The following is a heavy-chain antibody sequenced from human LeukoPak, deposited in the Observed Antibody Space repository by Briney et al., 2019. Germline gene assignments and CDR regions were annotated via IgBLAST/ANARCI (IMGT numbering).Heavy chain of an antibody. V-gene: IGHV3-21*01. CDR2: ISSSSSYI. J-gene: IGHJ6*03. D-gene: IGHD3-10*01. CDR1: GFTFSSYS. Sequence: GGSLRLSCAASGFTFSSYSMNWVRQAPGKGLEWVSSISSSSSYIYYADSVKGRFTISRDNAKNSLYLQMNSLRAEDTAVYYCARVFRGWYYYYYYMDVWGKGTTVTISS. CDR3: ARVFRGWYYYYYYMDV.